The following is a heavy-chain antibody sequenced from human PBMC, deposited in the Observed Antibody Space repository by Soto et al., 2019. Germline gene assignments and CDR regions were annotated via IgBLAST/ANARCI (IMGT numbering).Heavy chain of an antibody. V-gene: IGHV1-69*02. CDR1: GGTFSSYT. J-gene: IGHJ3*02. Sequence: QVQLVQSGAEVKKPGSSVKVSCKASGGTFSSYTISWVRQAPGQGLEWMGRIIPILGIANYAQKFQGRVTITADKSTSTAYMELSSLRSEDTAVYYCARPRGSGWLPDAADAFDIWGQGTMVTVSS. CDR2: IIPILGIA. CDR3: ARPRGSGWLPDAADAFDI. D-gene: IGHD6-19*01.